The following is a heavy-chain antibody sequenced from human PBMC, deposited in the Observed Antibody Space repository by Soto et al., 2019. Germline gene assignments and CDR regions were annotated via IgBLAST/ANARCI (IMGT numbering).Heavy chain of an antibody. D-gene: IGHD3-22*01. V-gene: IGHV1-69*13. Sequence: GASVKVSCKASGGTFSSYAISWVRQAPGQELEWMGGIIPIFGTANYAQKFQGRVTITADESTSTAYMELSSLRSEDTAVYYCARGYYYDSSGFGQATEPVAPFDPWGQGTLVTVSS. CDR2: IIPIFGTA. J-gene: IGHJ5*02. CDR1: GGTFSSYA. CDR3: ARGYYYDSSGFGQATEPVAPFDP.